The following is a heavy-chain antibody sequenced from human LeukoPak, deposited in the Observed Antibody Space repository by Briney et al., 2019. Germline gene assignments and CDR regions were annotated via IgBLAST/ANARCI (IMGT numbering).Heavy chain of an antibody. Sequence: SETLSLTCTVSGGSIRSHYWSWIRQPPGKGLEWIGYIYYSGSTNYNPSLKSRFTISGDTVKNQFSLKLSSVPAADTAVYYCARDRGDYDSSGYYGYFDYWGQGALVTVSS. D-gene: IGHD3-22*01. V-gene: IGHV4-59*11. J-gene: IGHJ4*02. CDR1: GGSIRSHY. CDR3: ARDRGDYDSSGYYGYFDY. CDR2: IYYSGST.